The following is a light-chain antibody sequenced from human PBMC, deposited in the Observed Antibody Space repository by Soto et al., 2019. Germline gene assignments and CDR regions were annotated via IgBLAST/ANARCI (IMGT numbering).Light chain of an antibody. CDR3: QKYNSAPQT. V-gene: IGKV1-27*01. CDR2: AAS. J-gene: IGKJ1*01. CDR1: QGISNY. Sequence: DIQMTQSPSSLSVSVGDRATITCRASQGISNYLAWYQQKPGKDPKLLIYAASTLQSGVLSRFSGSGSGTDFTLTISSLQPEDVATYYCQKYNSAPQTFGQGTKVEIK.